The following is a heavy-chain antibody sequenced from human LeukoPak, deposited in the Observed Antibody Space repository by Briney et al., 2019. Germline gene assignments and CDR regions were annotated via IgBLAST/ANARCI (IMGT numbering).Heavy chain of an antibody. V-gene: IGHV3-23*01. CDR2: ISGSGGST. D-gene: IGHD3-3*01. J-gene: IGHJ4*02. CDR3: AKDAVMYYDFWSGYYFSSYYFDY. Sequence: PGGSLRLSCAASGFTFSSYAMSWVRQAPGKGLEWVSAISGSGGSTYYADSVKGRFTISRDNSKNTLYLQMYSLRAEDTAVYYCAKDAVMYYDFWSGYYFSSYYFDYWGQGTLVTVSS. CDR1: GFTFSSYA.